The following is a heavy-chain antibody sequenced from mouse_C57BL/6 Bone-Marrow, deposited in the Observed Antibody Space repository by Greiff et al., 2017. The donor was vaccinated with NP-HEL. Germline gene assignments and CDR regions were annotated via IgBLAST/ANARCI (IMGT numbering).Heavy chain of an antibody. CDR2: IDPNSGGT. CDR1: GYTFTSYW. D-gene: IGHD1-1*01. V-gene: IGHV1-72*01. Sequence: QVQLQQPGAELVKPGASVKLSCKASGYTFTSYWMHWVKQRPGRGLEWIGRIDPNSGGTKYNEKFKSKATLTVDKPSSTAYMQLSSLTCEDSAVYYCARTGLLRGFWLFAYWGQGTLVTVSA. J-gene: IGHJ3*01. CDR3: ARTGLLRGFWLFAY.